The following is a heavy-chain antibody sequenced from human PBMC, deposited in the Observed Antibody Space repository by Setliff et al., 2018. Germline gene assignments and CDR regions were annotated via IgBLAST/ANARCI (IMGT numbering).Heavy chain of an antibody. D-gene: IGHD2-15*01. CDR2: ISASSSTI. Sequence: GGSLRLSCAASGFTFSRYSMNWVRQGPGKGREWVSYISASSSTIYYSGSVKGRFTISRDNAKNSLFLQMNGLRADDTAVYYCARDLDGGNGHDLWGRGTLVTVSS. V-gene: IGHV3-48*01. J-gene: IGHJ5*02. CDR3: ARDLDGGNGHDL. CDR1: GFTFSRYS.